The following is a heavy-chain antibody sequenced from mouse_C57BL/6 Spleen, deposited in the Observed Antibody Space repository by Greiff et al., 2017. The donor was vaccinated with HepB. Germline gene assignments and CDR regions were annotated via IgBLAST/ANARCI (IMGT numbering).Heavy chain of an antibody. CDR1: GFTFSDYG. D-gene: IGHD4-1*01. CDR2: ISSGSSTI. J-gene: IGHJ4*01. V-gene: IGHV5-17*01. Sequence: EVKVEESGGGLVKPGGSLKLSCAASGFTFSDYGMHWVRQAPEKGLEWVAYISSGSSTIYYADTVKGRFTISRDNAKNTLFLQMTSLRSEDTAMYYCAREGLTGLYAMDYWGQGTSVTVSS. CDR3: AREGLTGLYAMDY.